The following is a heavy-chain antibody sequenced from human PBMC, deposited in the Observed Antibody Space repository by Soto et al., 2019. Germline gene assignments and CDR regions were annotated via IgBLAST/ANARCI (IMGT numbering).Heavy chain of an antibody. J-gene: IGHJ2*01. CDR3: TYTSKIAASPINWYFDL. Sequence: QITLKESGPTLVKPTQTLTLTSTSSGFSLNTRGVGVGWVRQPPGKPLEWLGILYWDGDKRDSPSLKTRLTIIKDSSKNQVVLTITNMDAVDTATFYFTYTSKIAASPINWYFDLRGRGTLVTLS. CDR2: LYWDGDK. V-gene: IGHV2-5*02. CDR1: GFSLNTRGVG. D-gene: IGHD6-25*01.